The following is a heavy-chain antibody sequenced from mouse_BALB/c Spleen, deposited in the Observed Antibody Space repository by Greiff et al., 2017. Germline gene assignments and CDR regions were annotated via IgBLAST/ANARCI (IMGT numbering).Heavy chain of an antibody. J-gene: IGHJ3*01. CDR1: GFTFSSYT. CDR3: TRDGYYGSSYGWFAY. D-gene: IGHD1-1*01. CDR2: ISSGGSYT. V-gene: IGHV5-6-4*01. Sequence: EVKLEESGGGLVEPGGSLKLSCAASGFTFSSYTISWVRQTPEKRLEWVATISSGGSYTYYPDSVKGRFTISRDNDKNTLYLQMSSLKSEDTAMYYCTRDGYYGSSYGWFAYWGQGTLVTVSA.